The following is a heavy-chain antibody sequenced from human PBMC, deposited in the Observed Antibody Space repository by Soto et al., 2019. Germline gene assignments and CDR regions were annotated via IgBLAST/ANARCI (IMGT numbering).Heavy chain of an antibody. V-gene: IGHV3-23*01. CDR3: ARAVRGADCY. D-gene: IGHD2-21*02. CDR2: ITASGDKT. Sequence: EVQLLESGGGLVQPGESLRLSCAASGLTVSSYAMTWLRQAPGKGLVYVSSITASGDKTYYADTAKGRFTISRDNSKNTVYLQMNSLRADDTAVYFCARAVRGADCYWGQVTLVTVSA. CDR1: GLTVSSYA. J-gene: IGHJ4*02.